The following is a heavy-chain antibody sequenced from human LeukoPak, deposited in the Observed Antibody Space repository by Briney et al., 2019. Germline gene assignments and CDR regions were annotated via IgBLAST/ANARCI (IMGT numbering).Heavy chain of an antibody. CDR3: ASSRDYDSSGYHYYYYMDV. J-gene: IGHJ6*03. CDR1: GGTFSSYA. Sequence: SVKVSCKASGGTFSSYAISWVRQAPGQGLEWMGGIIPIFGTANYAQKFQGRVTITADESTSTAYMELSGLRSEDTAVYYCASSRDYDSSGYHYYYYMDVWGKGTTVTISS. CDR2: IIPIFGTA. D-gene: IGHD3-22*01. V-gene: IGHV1-69*13.